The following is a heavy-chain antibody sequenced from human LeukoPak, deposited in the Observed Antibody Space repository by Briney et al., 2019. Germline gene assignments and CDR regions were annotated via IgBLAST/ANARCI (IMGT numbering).Heavy chain of an antibody. CDR3: ASGVRFLEWLPSPPDAFDI. D-gene: IGHD3-3*01. J-gene: IGHJ3*02. Sequence: GGSLRLSCAASGFTFSSYEMNWVRQAPRKGLEWVSYISSSGSTIYYADSVKGRFTISRDNAKNSLYLQMNSLRAEDTAVYYCASGVRFLEWLPSPPDAFDIWGQGTMVTVSS. CDR2: ISSSGSTI. V-gene: IGHV3-48*03. CDR1: GFTFSSYE.